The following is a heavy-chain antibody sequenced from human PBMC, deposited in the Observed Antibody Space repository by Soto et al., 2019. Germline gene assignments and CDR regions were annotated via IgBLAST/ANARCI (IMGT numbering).Heavy chain of an antibody. CDR1: GFTFSNYC. D-gene: IGHD4-17*01. J-gene: IGHJ6*02. Sequence: EVNLVEAGGGLVQPGGSLRLSCAASGFTFSNYCMHWVRQAPGKGLVWVSRINTEVRSTSYADSVKGRFTISRDNAKNKVYLQKNSLRAEDTGVYYCARERDDYGDDYYYGMDVWGQGITVTVSS. CDR3: ARERDDYGDDYYYGMDV. CDR2: INTEVRST. V-gene: IGHV3-74*01.